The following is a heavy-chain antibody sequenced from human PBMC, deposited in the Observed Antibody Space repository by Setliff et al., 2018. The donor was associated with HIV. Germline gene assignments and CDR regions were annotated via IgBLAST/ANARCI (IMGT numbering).Heavy chain of an antibody. Sequence: ASVKVCCKASGYTFTNYDINWVRQATGQGLEWMGWMNPNSGNTGYAQKFQGRVTFTRNTSKGTAYMELSSLRSDDTALYYCARGAQDYEDYYFDYWGQGTLVTVSS. CDR2: MNPNSGNT. V-gene: IGHV1-8*03. CDR1: GYTFTNYD. CDR3: ARGAQDYEDYYFDY. J-gene: IGHJ4*02. D-gene: IGHD4-17*01.